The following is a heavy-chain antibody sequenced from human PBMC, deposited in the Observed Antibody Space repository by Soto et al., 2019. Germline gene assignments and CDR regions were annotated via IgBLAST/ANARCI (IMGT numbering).Heavy chain of an antibody. D-gene: IGHD3-22*01. J-gene: IGHJ4*02. CDR1: GFTFSSYW. CDR2: ISPDGKNT. V-gene: IGHV3-74*01. Sequence: GGSLRLSCAASGFTFSSYWMHWVRQVPGKGLVWVSRISPDGKNTNYADSVKGRFTISRDNAKNTVFLQMNSLRVEDMAVYYCVRGASSGYYRIDYWGKGALVTVSS. CDR3: VRGASSGYYRIDY.